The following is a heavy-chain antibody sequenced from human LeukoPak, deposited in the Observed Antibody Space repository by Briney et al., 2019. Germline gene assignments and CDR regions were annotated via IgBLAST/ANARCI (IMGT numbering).Heavy chain of an antibody. V-gene: IGHV4-39*02. J-gene: IGHJ4*02. CDR1: GGSISSSSYY. Sequence: SETLSLTCTVSGGSISSSSYYWGWIRQPPGKGLEWIGSIYYSGSTYYNPSLKSRVTISVDTSKNQFSLKLSSVTAADTAVYYCAKDPDSGSHTSDYWGQGTLVTVSS. CDR2: IYYSGST. CDR3: AKDPDSGSHTSDY. D-gene: IGHD1-26*01.